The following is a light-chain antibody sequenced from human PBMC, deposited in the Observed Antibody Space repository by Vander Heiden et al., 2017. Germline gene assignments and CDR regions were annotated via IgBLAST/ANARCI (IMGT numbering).Light chain of an antibody. CDR3: QQVNRYPFT. V-gene: IGKV1-9*01. CDR2: DVY. Sequence: DVQLTQSPSFLSASVGDRVTTTCRSSPGITSYLAWYQQKPGKAPKLLIYDVYTLQSGVPSRFSGSGSGTEFTLTISSLQPEDFATYYCQQVNRYPFTFGHGTKVDI. J-gene: IGKJ3*01. CDR1: PGITSY.